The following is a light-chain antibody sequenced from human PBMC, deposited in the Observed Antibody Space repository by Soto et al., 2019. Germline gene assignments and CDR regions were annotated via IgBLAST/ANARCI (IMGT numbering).Light chain of an antibody. V-gene: IGKV4-1*01. CDR1: QSLLYSSNHKNY. CDR3: QQYYSTPFT. J-gene: IGKJ3*01. Sequence: DIVMTQSPDSLGVSLGERATINCKSSQSLLYSSNHKNYLAWYQQKPGQPPKLLIYWASTRESGAPDRFSGSGSGTDFTLTISSLQAEDVAVYYCQQYYSTPFTFGPGTKVDIK. CDR2: WAS.